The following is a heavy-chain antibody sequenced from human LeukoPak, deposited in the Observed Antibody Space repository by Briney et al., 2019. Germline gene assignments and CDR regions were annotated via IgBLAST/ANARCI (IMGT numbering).Heavy chain of an antibody. V-gene: IGHV3-23*01. CDR1: GFTFSTYT. Sequence: GGSLRLSCAASGFTFSTYTMYWVRHPPGKRLEWVSIIGSSGGGIHYADSVKGRFTVSRDDSKNTLYLQMNSLRAEDTAVYYCAKGSGFLGGYYFDYWGQGTLVTVSS. D-gene: IGHD3-9*01. CDR3: AKGSGFLGGYYFDY. J-gene: IGHJ4*02. CDR2: IGSSGGGI.